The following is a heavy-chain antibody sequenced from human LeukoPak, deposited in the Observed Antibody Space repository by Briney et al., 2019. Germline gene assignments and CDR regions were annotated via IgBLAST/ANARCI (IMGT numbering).Heavy chain of an antibody. J-gene: IGHJ3*02. CDR2: INRSGGT. D-gene: IGHD3/OR15-3a*01. Sequence: KPSETLSITCAVYGGSFSGYCWSWIRPPPGKGLEWVGEINRSGGTYYNPSIKSRVTIAADTSKNQFSLKLTSMSAADTAIYYCARRTDFDIWGQGTMVTVSS. CDR3: ARRTDFDI. V-gene: IGHV4-34*01. CDR1: GGSFSGYC.